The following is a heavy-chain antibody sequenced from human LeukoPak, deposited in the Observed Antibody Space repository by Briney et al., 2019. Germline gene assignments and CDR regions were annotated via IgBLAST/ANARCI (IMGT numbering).Heavy chain of an antibody. Sequence: GGSLRLSCAASGFTFSSYWMIWVRQAPGMGLEWVSSISSSRTSIYYADSVKGRFTISRGNAKNSLYLQMNSLRAEDTSVYYCATEGRSTTPGYWGQGTLVIVSS. CDR3: ATEGRSTTPGY. CDR1: GFTFSSYW. V-gene: IGHV3-21*01. D-gene: IGHD6-13*01. CDR2: ISSSRTSI. J-gene: IGHJ4*02.